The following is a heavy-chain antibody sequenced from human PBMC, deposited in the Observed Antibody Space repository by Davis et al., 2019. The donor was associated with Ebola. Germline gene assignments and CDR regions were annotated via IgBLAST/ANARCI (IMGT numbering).Heavy chain of an antibody. CDR3: ANFGVPRAL. Sequence: SLKISCAASGFTLSSYWMSWVRQAPGKGLEWVSGISWNSGSIGYADSVKGRFTISRDNAKNSLYLQMNSLRAEDTALYYCANFGVPRALWGQGTLVTVSS. D-gene: IGHD3-3*01. J-gene: IGHJ4*02. CDR1: GFTLSSYW. V-gene: IGHV3-9*01. CDR2: ISWNSGSI.